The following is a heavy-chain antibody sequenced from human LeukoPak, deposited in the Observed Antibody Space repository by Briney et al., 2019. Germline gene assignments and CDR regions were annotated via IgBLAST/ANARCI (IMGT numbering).Heavy chain of an antibody. J-gene: IGHJ5*02. CDR1: GFTFSSYA. V-gene: IGHV3-30-3*01. CDR2: ISYDGSNK. CDR3: ARDGPYLWFDP. Sequence: PGRSLRLSCAASGFTFSSYAMHWVRQAPGKGLEWVAVISYDGSNKYYADSVKGRLTISRDNSKNTLYLQMNSLRAEDTAVYYCARDGPYLWFDPWGQGTLVTVSS. D-gene: IGHD2-2*01.